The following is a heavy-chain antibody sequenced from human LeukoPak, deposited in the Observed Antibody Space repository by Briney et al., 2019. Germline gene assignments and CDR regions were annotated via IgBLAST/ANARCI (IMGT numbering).Heavy chain of an antibody. CDR2: IKQDGSEK. D-gene: IGHD3-10*01. CDR1: GFTFSSYW. V-gene: IGHV3-7*01. Sequence: GGSLRLSCAASGFTFSSYWMSWVRQAPGKGLEWVANIKQDGSEKYYVDSVKGRFTISRDDSLSTLYLQMDSLRHDDTAVYYCARNRAFGTFDAFDMWGQGTMVTVSS. CDR3: ARNRAFGTFDAFDM. J-gene: IGHJ3*02.